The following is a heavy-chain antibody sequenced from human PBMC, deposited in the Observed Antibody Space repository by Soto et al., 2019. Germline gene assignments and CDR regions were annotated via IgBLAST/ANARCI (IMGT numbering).Heavy chain of an antibody. J-gene: IGHJ4*02. D-gene: IGHD2-15*01. CDR3: ATARLYTSPLDY. CDR1: GYKLNDLS. Sequence: QVQLVQSGAEVKKPGASVKVSCKVSGYKLNDLSIHGVRQAPGKGLEWMGGSDPADGETSYAQKFQGRVTRTEATSTDTRSMELGTLTSEATSVSSCATARLYTSPLDYWGQGTLVTGSS. V-gene: IGHV1-24*01. CDR2: SDPADGET.